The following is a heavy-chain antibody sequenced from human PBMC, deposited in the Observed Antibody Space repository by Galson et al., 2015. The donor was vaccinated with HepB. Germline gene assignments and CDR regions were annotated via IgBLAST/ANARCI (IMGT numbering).Heavy chain of an antibody. D-gene: IGHD1-26*01. CDR1: GFTFSNYW. CDR3: ARHGSHNFAC. J-gene: IGHJ4*02. CDR2: IKEDGSEK. Sequence: SVRLSCAASGFTFSNYWMAWVRQAPGKGLEWVANIKEDGSEKYYVDSVKGRFTISRDNAKNSLYLQMNSLRAEDTAVYYCARHGSHNFACWGQGTLVTVSS. V-gene: IGHV3-7*01.